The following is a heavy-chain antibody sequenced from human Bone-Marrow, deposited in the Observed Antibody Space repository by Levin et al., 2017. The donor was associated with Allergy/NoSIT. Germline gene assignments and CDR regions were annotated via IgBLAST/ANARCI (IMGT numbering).Heavy chain of an antibody. D-gene: IGHD1-26*01. J-gene: IGHJ4*02. Sequence: SCTASGFTFSDYAITWVRQAPGKGLEWVSSISDVAYSTYYADSGTFYADSVKGRFTISRDNSRNTVYLHMNSLRADDTAIYYCAKEGLQSGPGPSVGNYLDYWGQGTLVTVSS. V-gene: IGHV3-23*01. CDR2: ISDVAYST. CDR1: GFTFSDYA. CDR3: AKEGLQSGPGPSVGNYLDY.